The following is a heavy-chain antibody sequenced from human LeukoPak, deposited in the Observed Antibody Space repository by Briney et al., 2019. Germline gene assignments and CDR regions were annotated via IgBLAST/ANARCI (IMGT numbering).Heavy chain of an antibody. CDR2: IYHSGST. D-gene: IGHD6-19*01. CDR3: ARNGIAVAGTGGVPYYYYYYMDV. J-gene: IGHJ6*03. V-gene: IGHV4-38-2*02. CDR1: GNSISSGYY. Sequence: PSQTLSLTCTVSGNSISSGYYWGWIRQPPGKGLEWIGSIYHSGSTYYNPSLKSRVTISVDTSKNQFSLKLSSVTAADTAVYYCARNGIAVAGTGGVPYYYYYYMDVWGKGTTVTISS.